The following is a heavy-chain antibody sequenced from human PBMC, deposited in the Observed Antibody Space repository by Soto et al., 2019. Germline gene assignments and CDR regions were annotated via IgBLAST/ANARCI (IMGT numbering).Heavy chain of an antibody. Sequence: SETLSLTCAVYGGSFSAYYWSWIRQPPGKGLEWIGEINHSGATNYNPSLKSRVTISVDTPKNQFSLKLTSVTAADTAVYYCARGLLNNWFDPWGQGTLVTVSS. J-gene: IGHJ5*02. CDR3: ARGLLNNWFDP. D-gene: IGHD3-10*01. CDR1: GGSFSAYY. V-gene: IGHV4-34*01. CDR2: INHSGAT.